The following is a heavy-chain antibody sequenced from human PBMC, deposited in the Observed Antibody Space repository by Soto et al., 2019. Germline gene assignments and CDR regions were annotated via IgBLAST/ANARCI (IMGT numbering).Heavy chain of an antibody. V-gene: IGHV4-30-4*01. J-gene: IGHJ6*02. CDR3: ARPTRQWLGLRHYYGMAV. D-gene: IGHD6-19*01. CDR1: GGSISSGDYY. CDR2: IYYSGST. Sequence: SETLSLTCTVSGGSISSGDYYWSWIRQPPGKGLEWIGYIYYSGSTYYNPSLKSRVTISVDTSKNQFSLKLSSVTAADTAVYYCARPTRQWLGLRHYYGMAVWGQGTTVTVSS.